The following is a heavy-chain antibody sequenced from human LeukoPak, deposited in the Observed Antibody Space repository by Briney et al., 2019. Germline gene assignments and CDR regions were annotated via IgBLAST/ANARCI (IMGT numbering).Heavy chain of an antibody. Sequence: PGGSLRLSCAASGFTLGNYWMHWVRRAPGKGLVWVSCINSDRSSTSYADSVKGRFTISRDNAKNTLYLQMNSLRAEDTAVYYCARGGRYSSGTFDYWGQGALVTVSS. V-gene: IGHV3-74*01. CDR1: GFTLGNYW. CDR3: ARGGRYSSGTFDY. CDR2: INSDRSST. D-gene: IGHD5-18*01. J-gene: IGHJ4*02.